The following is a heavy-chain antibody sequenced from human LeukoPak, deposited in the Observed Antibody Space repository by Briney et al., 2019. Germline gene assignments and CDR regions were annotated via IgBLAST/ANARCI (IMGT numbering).Heavy chain of an antibody. D-gene: IGHD4-23*01. CDR2: ISYDGSNK. CDR1: GFTFSSYG. Sequence: PGGSLRLSYAASGFTFSSYGMHWVRQAPGKGLEWVAVISYDGSNKYYADSVKGRFTISRDNSKNTLYLQMNSLRAEDTAVYYCAKDLRTVGYFDYWGQGTLVTVSS. J-gene: IGHJ4*02. CDR3: AKDLRTVGYFDY. V-gene: IGHV3-30*18.